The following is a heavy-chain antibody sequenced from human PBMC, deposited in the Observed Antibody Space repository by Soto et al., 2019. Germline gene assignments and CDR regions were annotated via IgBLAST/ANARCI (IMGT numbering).Heavy chain of an antibody. CDR3: AMDYGDRPEYFKH. V-gene: IGHV1-18*04. CDR2: ISPLKGRT. Sequence: QVQLVQSGPDLKRPGASMKVSCKASGYTFTSYGISWVRQAPGQGLEWMAWISPLKGRTQYSQKAQGRVTLSTDTSSTTAYMKMTTLRVDDTAVYYCAMDYGDRPEYFKHWGQGTLVTVS. CDR1: GYTFTSYG. D-gene: IGHD4-17*01. J-gene: IGHJ1*01.